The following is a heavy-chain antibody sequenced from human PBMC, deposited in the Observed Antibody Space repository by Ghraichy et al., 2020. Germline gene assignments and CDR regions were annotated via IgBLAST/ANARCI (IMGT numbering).Heavy chain of an antibody. V-gene: IGHV1-58*01. CDR3: AAETQYDFWSGYWDNPGTWYYDGRDV. J-gene: IGHJ6*02. CDR2: IVVGSGNT. Sequence: SVKVSCKASGFTFTSSAVQWVRQARGQRLEWIGWIVVGSGNTNYAQKFQERVTITRDMSTSTAYMELSSLRSEDTAVYYCAAETQYDFWSGYWDNPGTWYYDGRDVWGQGTTVTVSS. CDR1: GFTFTSSA. D-gene: IGHD3-3*01.